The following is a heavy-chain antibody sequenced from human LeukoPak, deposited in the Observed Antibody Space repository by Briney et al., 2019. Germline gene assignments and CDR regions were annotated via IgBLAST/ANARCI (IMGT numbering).Heavy chain of an antibody. CDR3: ARGGTGATRDDTFDI. Sequence: GGSLRLSCADSGFTFSSYSMNWVRQAPGKGLEWVSSISSGSSYIFYADSVKGRFTISRDNAKNSLYLQMNSLRAEDTAVYYCARGGTGATRDDTFDIWGQGTMVTVSS. V-gene: IGHV3-21*01. J-gene: IGHJ3*02. CDR2: ISSGSSYI. D-gene: IGHD1-7*01. CDR1: GFTFSSYS.